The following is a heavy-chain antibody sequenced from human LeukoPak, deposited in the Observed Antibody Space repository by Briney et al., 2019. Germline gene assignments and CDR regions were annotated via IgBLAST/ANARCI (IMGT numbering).Heavy chain of an antibody. CDR3: ARVMGDGSGYYPFDY. CDR2: IYNSGST. J-gene: IGHJ4*02. Sequence: SETLFLTCTVSGGSISSGGYYWSWIRQHPGKGLEWIGYIYNSGSTNYNPSLKSRVTISVDTSKNQISLKLNSVTAADTAVYYCARVMGDGSGYYPFDYWGQGTLVTVSS. D-gene: IGHD3-22*01. CDR1: GGSISSGGYY. V-gene: IGHV4-61*08.